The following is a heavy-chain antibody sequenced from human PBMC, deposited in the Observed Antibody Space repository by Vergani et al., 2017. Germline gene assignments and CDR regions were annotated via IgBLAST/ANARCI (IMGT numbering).Heavy chain of an antibody. CDR2: IYTSGAT. D-gene: IGHD3-22*01. J-gene: IGHJ6*02. Sequence: QVQLQESGPGLVKPSQTLSLTCTVSGGSFSTGGQSWTWLRQSAGKGLEWIGRIYTSGATNYNPSLRSRAIMSVDASKNQFSLKLSSVTAADTAVYYCARDALPYYDSSGYYYYYYGMDVWGQGTTVTVSS. CDR3: ARDALPYYDSSGYYYYYYGMDV. CDR1: GGSFSTGGQS. V-gene: IGHV4-61*02.